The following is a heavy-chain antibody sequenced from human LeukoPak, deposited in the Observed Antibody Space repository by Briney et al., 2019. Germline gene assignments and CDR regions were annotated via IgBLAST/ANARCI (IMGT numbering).Heavy chain of an antibody. D-gene: IGHD6-19*01. CDR1: GFTFSSYG. CDR3: AKDLTSSGWWTDY. V-gene: IGHV3-30*18. Sequence: GRSLRLSCAASGFTFSSYGMHWVRQAPGKGLEWVAVISYDGSNKYYADSVKGRFTISRDNSKNTLYLQMNSLRAGDTAVYYCAKDLTSSGWWTDYWGQGTLVTVSS. J-gene: IGHJ4*02. CDR2: ISYDGSNK.